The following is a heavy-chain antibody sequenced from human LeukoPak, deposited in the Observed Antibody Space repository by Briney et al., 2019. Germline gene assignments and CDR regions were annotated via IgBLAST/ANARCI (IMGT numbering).Heavy chain of an antibody. V-gene: IGHV7-4-1*02. CDR2: INTNTEKS. J-gene: IGHJ4*02. CDR3: ATGGGSRFAY. CDR1: GYTFTSYA. Sequence: ASVKVSCKASGYTFTSYAMNWVRQAPGQGLEWMGWINTNTEKSTYAPGFTGRYVFSLDSSVNTAYLQISSLKAEDTALYYCATGGGSRFAYWGQGTLVTVSS. D-gene: IGHD6-25*01.